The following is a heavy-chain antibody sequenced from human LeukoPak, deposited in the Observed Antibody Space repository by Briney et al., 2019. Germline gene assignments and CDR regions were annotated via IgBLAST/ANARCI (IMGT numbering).Heavy chain of an antibody. V-gene: IGHV3-43*01. CDR2: FSRNGVTT. Sequence: GGSLRLSCGAFGFNFRAFTMHWVRQAPGKGLEGVSLFSRNGVTTYYAESVRGRFTISRDNSKNSVYLQMDSLTTEDTAVYYCAKEKDTIYFDLWGQGTMVTVSA. J-gene: IGHJ3*01. CDR3: AKEKDTIYFDL. CDR1: GFNFRAFT. D-gene: IGHD2-15*01.